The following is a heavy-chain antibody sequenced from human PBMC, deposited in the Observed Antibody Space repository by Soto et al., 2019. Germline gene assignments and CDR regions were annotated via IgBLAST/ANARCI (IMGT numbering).Heavy chain of an antibody. CDR1: GGSISSSSYY. CDR3: ARHWAAGKAYSFDY. J-gene: IGHJ4*02. Sequence: NPSETLSLTCTVSGGSISSSSYYWGGIRQPPGKGLEWIGSIYYSGSTYYNPSLKSRVTISVDTSKNQFSLKLSSVTAADTAVYYCARHWAAGKAYSFDYRGEGTLVTVSS. V-gene: IGHV4-39*01. D-gene: IGHD6-13*01. CDR2: IYYSGST.